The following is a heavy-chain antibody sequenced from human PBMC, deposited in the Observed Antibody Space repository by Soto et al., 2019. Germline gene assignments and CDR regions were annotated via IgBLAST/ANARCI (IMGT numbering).Heavy chain of an antibody. CDR3: ARLYCSGDDCFSEIDS. V-gene: IGHV3-48*02. CDR1: GFSFSHYS. Sequence: PGGSLRLSCAASGFSFSHYSMIWVLQAPGKGLEWLSYISSESGTIYYAESVKGRFTVSRDNAKNSLSLQMNILRDEDAATYYCARLYCSGDDCFSEIDSLGQGAVVTISS. CDR2: ISSESGTI. J-gene: IGHJ4*02. D-gene: IGHD2-21*02.